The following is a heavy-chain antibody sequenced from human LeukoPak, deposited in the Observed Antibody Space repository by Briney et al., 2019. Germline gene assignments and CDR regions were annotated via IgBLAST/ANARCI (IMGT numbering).Heavy chain of an antibody. V-gene: IGHV3-33*01. J-gene: IGHJ4*02. CDR2: IWYDGSNK. D-gene: IGHD6-13*01. Sequence: SGGSLRLSCAASGFTFSDYGMHWVRQTPGRGLEWVAAIWYDGSNKYYADSVEGRFTISRDNSKNTLYPQMNSLRGEDMALYYCARDIVAAGGRYFDHWGQGTLVTVSS. CDR3: ARDIVAAGGRYFDH. CDR1: GFTFSDYG.